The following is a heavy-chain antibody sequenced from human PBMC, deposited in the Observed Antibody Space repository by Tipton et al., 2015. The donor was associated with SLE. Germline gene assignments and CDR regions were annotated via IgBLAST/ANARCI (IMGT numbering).Heavy chain of an antibody. CDR1: GGTFSSYA. CDR3: AREGGYCSGGSCPFYFDY. D-gene: IGHD2-15*01. J-gene: IGHJ4*02. Sequence: QLVQSGAEVKKPGSSVKVSCKASGGTFSSYAISWVRQAPGQGLEWMGGIIPIFGTANYAQKFQGRVTITADKSMSTAYMELSSLRSDDTAVYYCAREGGYCSGGSCPFYFDYWGQGTLVTVSS. CDR2: IIPIFGTA. V-gene: IGHV1-69*06.